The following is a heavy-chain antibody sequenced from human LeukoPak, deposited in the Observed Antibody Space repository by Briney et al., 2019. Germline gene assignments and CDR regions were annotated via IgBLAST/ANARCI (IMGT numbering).Heavy chain of an antibody. V-gene: IGHV1-69*04. J-gene: IGHJ5*02. CDR2: IIPILGIA. CDR1: GGTFSSYA. D-gene: IGHD2-15*01. Sequence: GASVKVSCKASGGTFSSYAISWVRQAPGQGLEWMGRIIPILGIANYAQKFQGRVTITADTSTSTAYMELSSLRSEDTAVYYCARGPTRLGYCSGGSCQHWFDPWGQGTLVTVSS. CDR3: ARGPTRLGYCSGGSCQHWFDP.